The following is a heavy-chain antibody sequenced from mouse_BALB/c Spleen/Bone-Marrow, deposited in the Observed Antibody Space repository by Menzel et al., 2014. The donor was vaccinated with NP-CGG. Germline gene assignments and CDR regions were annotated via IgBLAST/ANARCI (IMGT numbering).Heavy chain of an antibody. J-gene: IGHJ1*03. CDR2: IDPYNGDT. CDR3: TRYYRYDYWYFDV. CDR1: GYSFTDYN. V-gene: IGHV1S135*01. D-gene: IGHD2-14*01. Sequence: VQLKESGPELVKPGAPVKVSCKASGYSFTDYNMYCVKQSHGKSLEWIGYIDPYNGDTTYNQKFKGKATLTVGKSSSTAFIHLNSLTSEDSAVYYCTRYYRYDYWYFDVWGTGTTVTVSS.